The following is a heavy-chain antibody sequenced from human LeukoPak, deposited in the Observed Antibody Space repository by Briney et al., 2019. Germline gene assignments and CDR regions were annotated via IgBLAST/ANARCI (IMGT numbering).Heavy chain of an antibody. CDR1: GFTFTTFN. Sequence: PGGSLRLSCAASGFTFTTFNMNWVRQSPGKGLEWVSWISSSSDYIYYADSVNGRFTTSRDNSRNSLYLQMNSLRAEDTAVYYCAGRDYGDYFFDSWGQGTLVTVSS. D-gene: IGHD4-17*01. CDR3: AGRDYGDYFFDS. CDR2: ISSSSDYI. V-gene: IGHV3-21*01. J-gene: IGHJ4*02.